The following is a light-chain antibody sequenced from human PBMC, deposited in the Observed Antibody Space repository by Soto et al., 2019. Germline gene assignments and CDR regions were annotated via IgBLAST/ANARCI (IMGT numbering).Light chain of an antibody. J-gene: IGKJ5*01. Sequence: EIVLTQSPGTLSLSPGDRATLSCRAIQTISSTYLAWYQQKPGRAPRLLIYAASSRATGIPDRFSGSGSGTDFTLTISRLEPEDFAVYYCQQYGSSPPITFGQGTRLEIK. V-gene: IGKV3-20*01. CDR2: AAS. CDR1: QTISSTY. CDR3: QQYGSSPPIT.